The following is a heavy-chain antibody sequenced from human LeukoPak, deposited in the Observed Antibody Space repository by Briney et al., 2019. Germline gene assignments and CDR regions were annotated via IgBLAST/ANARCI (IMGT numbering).Heavy chain of an antibody. CDR1: GFTFSSYG. CDR3: AKDHRVVLDP. V-gene: IGHV3-30*02. D-gene: IGHD2-2*01. CDR2: IRYDGSDK. J-gene: IGHJ5*02. Sequence: GGSLRLSCAASGFTFSSYGMHWVRQAPGKGLEWVAFIRYDGSDKYYADSVKGRFTISRDNSKNTLYLQMNSLRAEDTAVYYCAKDHRVVLDPWGQGTLVTVSS.